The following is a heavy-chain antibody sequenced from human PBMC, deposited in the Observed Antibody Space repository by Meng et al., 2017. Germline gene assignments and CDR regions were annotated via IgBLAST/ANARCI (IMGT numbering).Heavy chain of an antibody. V-gene: IGHV7-4-1*02. CDR1: GYTFTTYA. D-gene: IGHD1-26*01. CDR3: ARGRGAVAYSASYYYLDS. J-gene: IGHJ4*02. Sequence: ASVKVSCKASGYTFTTYAMNWVRQAPGQGLEWMGWINTDIGNPTYAQGFTGRFVFSLDTSVSTAYLQISNLKAEDTAVYYCARGRGAVAYSASYYYLDSWGQGTLVTVSS. CDR2: INTDIGNP.